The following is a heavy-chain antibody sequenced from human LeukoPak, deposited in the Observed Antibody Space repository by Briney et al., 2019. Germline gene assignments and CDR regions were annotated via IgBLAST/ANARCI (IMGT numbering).Heavy chain of an antibody. J-gene: IGHJ4*02. CDR2: IIPIFGTA. CDR3: ARDPTSYGDYFDY. CDR1: GGTFSSYA. V-gene: IGHV1-69*13. Sequence: SMKVSCKASGGTFSSYAISWVRQAPGQGLEWMGGIIPIFGTANYAQKFQGRVTITADESTSTAYMELSSLRSEDTAVYYCARDPTSYGDYFDYWGQGTLVTVSS. D-gene: IGHD4-17*01.